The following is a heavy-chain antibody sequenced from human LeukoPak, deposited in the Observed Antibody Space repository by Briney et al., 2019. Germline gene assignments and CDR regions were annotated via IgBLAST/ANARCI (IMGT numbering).Heavy chain of an antibody. J-gene: IGHJ5*02. CDR2: INPNSGGT. CDR1: GYTFTGYY. D-gene: IGHD1-26*01. V-gene: IGHV1-2*02. Sequence: ASVKVSCKASGYTFTGYYMHWVRQAPGQGLEWMGWINPNSGGTNYAQKFQGRVTMTRDTSISTAYMELSRLRSDDTAVYYCARDGLVGATKFPQYNWFDPWVQGTLVTVSS. CDR3: ARDGLVGATKFPQYNWFDP.